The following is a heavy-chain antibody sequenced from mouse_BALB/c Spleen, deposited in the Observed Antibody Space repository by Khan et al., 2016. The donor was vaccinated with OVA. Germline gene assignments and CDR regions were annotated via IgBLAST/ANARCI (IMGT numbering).Heavy chain of an antibody. CDR1: GFTFSTFA. V-gene: IGHV5-9-3*01. CDR2: ISSDGDYT. J-gene: IGHJ3*01. D-gene: IGHD2-1*01. CDR3: ARSPYGNFAY. Sequence: EVELVESGGGLVKPGGSLKLSCAVSGFTFSTFAMSWVRQTPEKRLEWVATISSDGDYTFYPDIVKGRFTISRDNAKNTLDLQMDSLRSEDTAMYYGARSPYGNFAYWGQGTLVTVSA.